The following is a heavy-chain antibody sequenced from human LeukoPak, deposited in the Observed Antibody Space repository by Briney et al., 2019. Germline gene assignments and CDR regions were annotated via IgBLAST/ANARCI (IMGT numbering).Heavy chain of an antibody. CDR3: ARDQYDILTGYDYGMDV. J-gene: IGHJ6*02. D-gene: IGHD3-9*01. Sequence: ASVKVSCKASGYTFTSYGISWVRQAPGQGLEWMGWISAYNGNTNYAQKLQGRVTMTTDTSTSTAYMELRSQRSDDTAVYYCARDQYDILTGYDYGMDVWGQGTTVTVSS. CDR2: ISAYNGNT. V-gene: IGHV1-18*01. CDR1: GYTFTSYG.